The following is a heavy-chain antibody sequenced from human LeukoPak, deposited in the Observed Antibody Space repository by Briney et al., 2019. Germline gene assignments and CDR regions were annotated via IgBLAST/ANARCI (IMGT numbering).Heavy chain of an antibody. Sequence: GGSLRLSCAASGFTFGTFWMSWVRQAPGKGLEWVANIKEDGGETYYLDSVKGRFTISRDNAKNSLYLQMNSLRVEDTGLYYCAREAADDYYYYYMDVWGKGTTVTVSS. V-gene: IGHV3-7*01. CDR1: GFTFGTFW. J-gene: IGHJ6*03. D-gene: IGHD6-25*01. CDR3: AREAADDYYYYYMDV. CDR2: IKEDGGET.